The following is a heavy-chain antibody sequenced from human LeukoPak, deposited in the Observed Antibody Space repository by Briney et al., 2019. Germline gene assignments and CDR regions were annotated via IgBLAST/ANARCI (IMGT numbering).Heavy chain of an antibody. CDR1: GGSFSGYY. Sequence: PSETLSLTCAVYGGSFSGYYWSWIRQPPGKGLEWIGEINHSGSTNYNPSLKSRATISVDTSKNQFSLKLSSVTAADTAVYYCARGRKSSIAGYYFDYWGQGTLVTVSS. CDR2: INHSGST. D-gene: IGHD6-6*01. CDR3: ARGRKSSIAGYYFDY. V-gene: IGHV4-34*01. J-gene: IGHJ4*02.